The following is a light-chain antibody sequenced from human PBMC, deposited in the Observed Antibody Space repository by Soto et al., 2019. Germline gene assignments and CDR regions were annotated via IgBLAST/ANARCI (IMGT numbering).Light chain of an antibody. J-gene: IGLJ3*02. V-gene: IGLV1-44*01. CDR1: SSNVGSNT. CDR2: NNN. CDR3: AAWDGSLNGVV. Sequence: QAVVTQPPSASGTPGQGVTISCSGGSSNVGSNTVNWYQQLPGTAPKLLLFNNNQRPSGVPDRFSGSKSGTSASLAISGLQSEDEADYYCAAWDGSLNGVVFGGGTKLTVL.